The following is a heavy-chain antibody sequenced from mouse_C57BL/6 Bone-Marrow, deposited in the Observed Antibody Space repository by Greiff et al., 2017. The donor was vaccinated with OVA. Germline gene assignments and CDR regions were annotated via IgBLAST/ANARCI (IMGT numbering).Heavy chain of an antibody. CDR1: GYTFTSYW. CDR2: IDPSDRYT. CDR3: ARYPLHGNYVSYAMDY. D-gene: IGHD2-1*01. Sequence: VQLQQPGAELVKPGASVKLSCKASGYTFTSYWMQWVKQRPGQGLEWIGEIDPSDRYTNYNQKFKGTATLTVDTSSSTAYMQLSSLTSEDSAVYYCARYPLHGNYVSYAMDYWGQGTAVTVSA. J-gene: IGHJ4*01. V-gene: IGHV1-50*01.